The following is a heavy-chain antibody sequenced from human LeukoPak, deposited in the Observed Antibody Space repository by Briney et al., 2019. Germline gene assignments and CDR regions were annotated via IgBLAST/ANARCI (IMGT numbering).Heavy chain of an antibody. CDR1: GYTFTSYG. Sequence: ASVKVSCKASGYTFTSYGISWARQAPGQGLEWMGWISAYNGNTNYAQKLQGRVTMTTDTSTSTAYMELRSLRSDDTAVYYCARGGYYDILTGYPDDYWGQGTLVTVSS. CDR3: ARGGYYDILTGYPDDY. J-gene: IGHJ4*02. CDR2: ISAYNGNT. V-gene: IGHV1-18*01. D-gene: IGHD3-9*01.